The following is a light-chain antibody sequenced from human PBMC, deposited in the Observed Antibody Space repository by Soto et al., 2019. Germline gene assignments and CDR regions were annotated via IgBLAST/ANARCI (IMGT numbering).Light chain of an antibody. CDR3: QQYGSSPRT. Sequence: EIVLTQSPGTLSLSPGERAALSCRASQSVASTYIAWYQQKPGQAPRLLIYGASSRATGIPDRFSGSGSETDFTLTISRLEPEDFAVYYCQQYGSSPRTFGPGTKVNI. V-gene: IGKV3-20*01. J-gene: IGKJ3*01. CDR2: GAS. CDR1: QSVASTY.